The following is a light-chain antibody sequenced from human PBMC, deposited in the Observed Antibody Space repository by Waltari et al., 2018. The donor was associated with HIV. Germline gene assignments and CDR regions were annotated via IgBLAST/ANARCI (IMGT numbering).Light chain of an antibody. CDR2: GAS. CDR1: QSVSSN. CDR3: QQYNNWPPRRT. Sequence: EIVMTRSPATLSVSPGERATLSCRASQSVSSNLAWYQQKPGQAPRLLIYGASTRATGIPARFSGSGSGTEFTLTISSLQSEDFAVYYCQQYNNWPPRRTFGQGTKVEIK. V-gene: IGKV3-15*01. J-gene: IGKJ1*01.